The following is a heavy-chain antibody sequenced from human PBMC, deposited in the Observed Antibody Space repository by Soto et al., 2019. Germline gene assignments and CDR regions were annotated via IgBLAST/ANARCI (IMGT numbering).Heavy chain of an antibody. CDR2: ISAYNGNT. D-gene: IGHD3-22*01. V-gene: IGHV1-18*01. J-gene: IGHJ4*02. CDR3: ARDLLDYYDSSDPFDN. CDR1: GYTFTSYG. Sequence: ASVKVSCKSSGYTFTSYGISWVRQAPGQGLEWMGWISAYNGNTNYAQKLQGRVTMTTDTSTSTAYMELRSLRSDDTAVYYCARDLLDYYDSSDPFDNWGQGTLVTVSS.